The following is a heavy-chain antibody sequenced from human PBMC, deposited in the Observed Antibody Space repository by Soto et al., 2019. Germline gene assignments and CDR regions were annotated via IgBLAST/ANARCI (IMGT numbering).Heavy chain of an antibody. V-gene: IGHV4-59*01. CDR2: IFHTGST. J-gene: IGHJ4*02. CDR1: SGSISGYY. D-gene: IGHD3-9*01. CDR3: ARVTTGYLDY. Sequence: SETLSLTCTVSSGSISGYYWTWIRQPPGRGLAYIGDIFHTGSTNYNPSLESRVTISVEAAKNQFSLKLTSVAAADTAVYYCARVTTGYLDYWAQGTLVT.